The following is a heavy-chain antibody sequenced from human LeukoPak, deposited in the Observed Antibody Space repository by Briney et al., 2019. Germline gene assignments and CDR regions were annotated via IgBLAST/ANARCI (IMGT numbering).Heavy chain of an antibody. J-gene: IGHJ4*02. CDR3: ARGPGSYYDSSGYYWQFDY. CDR1: GSTFINYA. CDR2: ISYDGSRE. Sequence: QPGRSLRLSCAASGSTFINYAMGWVRQAPGKGLEWVAVISYDGSREYYADSVKGRFTISKDNSKNTLFLQMNSLSAEDTAVYYCARGPGSYYDSSGYYWQFDYWGQGTLVTVSS. D-gene: IGHD3-22*01. V-gene: IGHV3-30*04.